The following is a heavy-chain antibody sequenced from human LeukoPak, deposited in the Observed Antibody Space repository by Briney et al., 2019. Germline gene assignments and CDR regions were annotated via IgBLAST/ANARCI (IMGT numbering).Heavy chain of an antibody. J-gene: IGHJ4*02. Sequence: SVKVSCKASGGTFSSYAISWVRQAPGQGLEWMGRIIPIIDLANYAQKFQGRVTITADESTSTAYMELSSLSSEDTAIYYCARDKPPYCNGGSCYSYWGQGTLVTISS. CDR2: IIPIIDLA. CDR3: ARDKPPYCNGGSCYSY. CDR1: GGTFSSYA. V-gene: IGHV1-69*04. D-gene: IGHD2-15*01.